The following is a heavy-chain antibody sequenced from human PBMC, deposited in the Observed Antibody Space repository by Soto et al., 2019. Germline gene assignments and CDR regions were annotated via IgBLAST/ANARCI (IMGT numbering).Heavy chain of an antibody. D-gene: IGHD3-3*01. J-gene: IGHJ3*02. CDR1: GYTFTSYG. Sequence: ASVKVSCKASGYTFTSYGISWVRQAPGQGLEWMGWISAYNGNTNYAQKLQGRVTMTTDTSTSTAYMELRSLRSDDTAVYYCARGEYYDFWSGYDAFDIWGQGTMVTVS. CDR2: ISAYNGNT. CDR3: ARGEYYDFWSGYDAFDI. V-gene: IGHV1-18*01.